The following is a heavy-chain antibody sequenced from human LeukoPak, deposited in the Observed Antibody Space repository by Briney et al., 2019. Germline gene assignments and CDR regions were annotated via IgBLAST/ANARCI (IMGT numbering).Heavy chain of an antibody. V-gene: IGHV1-46*01. D-gene: IGHD1-26*01. CDR1: GYTFTSYY. J-gene: IGHJ6*02. Sequence: GASVNVSCKASGYTFTSYYMHWVRQAPGQGLEWMGVINPSGGSTSYAQKFQGRVTMTRDTSTSTVYMELSSLRSEDTAVYYCGGGSYYYGMDVWGQGTTVTVSS. CDR2: INPSGGST. CDR3: GGGSYYYGMDV.